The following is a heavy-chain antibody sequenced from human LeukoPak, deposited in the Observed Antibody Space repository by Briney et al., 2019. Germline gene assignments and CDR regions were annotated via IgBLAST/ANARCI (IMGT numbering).Heavy chain of an antibody. CDR1: GFTFDDYA. J-gene: IGHJ4*02. Sequence: PGGSLRLSCAASGFTFDDYAMHWVRHAPGKGLEWVSGISWNSGSIGYADSVKGRFTISRDNAKNSLYLQMNSLRAEDMALYYCAKDVYYYDSSGFDYWGQGTLVTVSS. CDR2: ISWNSGSI. V-gene: IGHV3-9*03. D-gene: IGHD3-22*01. CDR3: AKDVYYYDSSGFDY.